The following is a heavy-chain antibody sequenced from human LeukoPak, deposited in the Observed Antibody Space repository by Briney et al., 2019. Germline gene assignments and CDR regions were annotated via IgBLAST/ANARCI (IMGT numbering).Heavy chain of an antibody. Sequence: GSLRLSCAASGFTFSSYAMSWVRQAPGKGLEWVSGISDNGGSTYYTDSVKGRFAISRDNSKNTLYLQMTSLRAEDTAVYYCAKDRQYTYGFFDYWGQGTLVTVSS. J-gene: IGHJ4*02. CDR3: AKDRQYTYGFFDY. CDR2: ISDNGGST. V-gene: IGHV3-23*01. D-gene: IGHD5-18*01. CDR1: GFTFSSYA.